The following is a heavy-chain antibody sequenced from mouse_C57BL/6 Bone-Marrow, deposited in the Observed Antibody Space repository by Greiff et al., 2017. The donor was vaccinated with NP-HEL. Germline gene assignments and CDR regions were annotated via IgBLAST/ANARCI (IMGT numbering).Heavy chain of an antibody. J-gene: IGHJ3*01. D-gene: IGHD1-2*01. V-gene: IGHV1-81*01. CDR1: GYTFTSYG. CDR3: ARGNGPWCAY. Sequence: QVQLQQSGAELARPGASVKLSCKASGYTFTSYGISWVKQRTGQGLEWIGEIYPRSGNTYYNEKFKGKATLTADKSSSTAYMELRSLTSEDSAVYFCARGNGPWCAYWGQGTLVTVSA. CDR2: IYPRSGNT.